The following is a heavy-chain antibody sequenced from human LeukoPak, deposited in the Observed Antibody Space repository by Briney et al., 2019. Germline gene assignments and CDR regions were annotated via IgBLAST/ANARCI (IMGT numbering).Heavy chain of an antibody. CDR3: ARNPHPLGSDYYYYYYMDV. CDR2: ISAYNGNT. Sequence: ASVKVSCKASGYTFTSYGISWVRQAPGQGLEWMGWISAYNGNTNYAQKLQGRVTMTTDTSTSTAYMELRSLRSDDTAVYYCARNPHPLGSDYYYYYYMDVWGKGTTVTVSS. CDR1: GYTFTSYG. J-gene: IGHJ6*03. D-gene: IGHD6-19*01. V-gene: IGHV1-18*01.